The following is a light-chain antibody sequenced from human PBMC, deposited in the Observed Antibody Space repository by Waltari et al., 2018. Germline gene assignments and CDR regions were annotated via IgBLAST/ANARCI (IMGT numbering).Light chain of an antibody. V-gene: IGLV1-44*01. CDR3: ATWDDSLGGPV. J-gene: IGLJ3*02. CDR2: SND. Sequence: QSVLTQPPSASGTPGQRVTISCSGGTSNIGRHHVQWYQHLPGTAPKLLILSNDERPSGGPDRFSGSKSGTSASLAISGLQSEDEVDYFCATWDDSLGGPVFGGGTKLTVL. CDR1: TSNIGRHH.